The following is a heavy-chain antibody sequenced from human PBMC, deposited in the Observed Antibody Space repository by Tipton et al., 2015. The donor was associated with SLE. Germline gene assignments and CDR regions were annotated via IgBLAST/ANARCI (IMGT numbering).Heavy chain of an antibody. V-gene: IGHV4-31*03. Sequence: TLSLTCTVSCGSISSGGYYWSWIRQHPGKGLEWIGYIYYSGSTYYNPSLKSRVTISVDTSKNQFSLKLSSVTAADTAVYYCARPAEAGGYFDYWGQGTLVTVSS. J-gene: IGHJ4*02. CDR3: ARPAEAGGYFDY. D-gene: IGHD6-19*01. CDR2: IYYSGST. CDR1: CGSISSGGYY.